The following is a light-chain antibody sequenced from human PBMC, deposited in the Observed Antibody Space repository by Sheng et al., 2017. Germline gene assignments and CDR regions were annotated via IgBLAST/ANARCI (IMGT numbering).Light chain of an antibody. CDR3: QQYASTPPT. CDR1: QSFSSSY. J-gene: IGKJ1*01. Sequence: EIVLTQSPGTLSVSPGERATLSCRASQSFSSSYLTWYQQKPGQAPRLVIYAASSRATGIPDRFSGSGSGTDFILTINSLQPEDSAVFYCQQYASTPPTFGQGTKVQIK. V-gene: IGKV3-20*01. CDR2: AAS.